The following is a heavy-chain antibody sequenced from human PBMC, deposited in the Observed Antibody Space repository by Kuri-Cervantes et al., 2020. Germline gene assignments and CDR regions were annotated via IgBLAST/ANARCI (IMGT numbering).Heavy chain of an antibody. V-gene: IGHV3-33*01. CDR2: IWYDGSNK. J-gene: IGHJ6*02. D-gene: IGHD3-9*01. CDR1: GFTFSSYG. CDR3: ARDLYSGYYDILTGYYTPNTHYYYYYGMDV. Sequence: LSLTCAASGFTFSSYGMHWVRQAPGKGLEWVAVIWYDGSNKYYADSVKGRFTISRDNSKNTLYLQMNSLRAEDTAVYYCARDLYSGYYDILTGYYTPNTHYYYYYGMDVWGQGTTVTVSS.